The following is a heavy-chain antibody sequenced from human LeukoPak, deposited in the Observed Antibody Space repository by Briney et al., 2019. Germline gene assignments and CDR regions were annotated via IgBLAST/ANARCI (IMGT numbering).Heavy chain of an antibody. CDR1: GYTFTGYY. CDR3: ASAGAVNWGSATYYSDY. V-gene: IGHV1-2*02. CDR2: INPNSGGT. D-gene: IGHD7-27*01. Sequence: ASVKVSFKASGYTFTGYYMHWVRQAPGQGPEWMGWINPNSGGTNYAQKFQGRVTMTRDTSISTAYMGLSRLRSDDTAVYYCASAGAVNWGSATYYSDYWGQGTLVTVSS. J-gene: IGHJ4*02.